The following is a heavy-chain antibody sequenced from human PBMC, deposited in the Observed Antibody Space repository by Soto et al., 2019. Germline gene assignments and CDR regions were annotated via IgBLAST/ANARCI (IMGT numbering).Heavy chain of an antibody. CDR2: INPNSGGT. Sequence: ASVKVSCKASGYTFTGYYMHWLRQAPGQGLEWMGWINPNSGGTNYAQKFQGRVTMTRDTSISTAYMELSRLRSDDTAVYYCARGPSAYDYVWGSYWVYWGQGTLVTVSS. V-gene: IGHV1-2*02. J-gene: IGHJ4*02. CDR1: GYTFTGYY. CDR3: ARGPSAYDYVWGSYWVY. D-gene: IGHD3-16*01.